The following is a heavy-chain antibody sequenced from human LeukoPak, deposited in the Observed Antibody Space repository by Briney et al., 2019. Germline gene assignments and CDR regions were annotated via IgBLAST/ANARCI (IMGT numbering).Heavy chain of an antibody. J-gene: IGHJ1*01. CDR1: GVSISSYY. CDR2: IYYSGST. CDR3: ARGTAAAGNGDFQH. V-gene: IGHV4-59*01. D-gene: IGHD6-13*01. Sequence: SETLSLTCTVSGVSISSYYWSWIRQPPGKGLEWIGYIYYSGSTNYNPSLKSRVTISVDTSKNQFSLMLSSVTAADTAVYYCARGTAAAGNGDFQHWGQGTLVTVSS.